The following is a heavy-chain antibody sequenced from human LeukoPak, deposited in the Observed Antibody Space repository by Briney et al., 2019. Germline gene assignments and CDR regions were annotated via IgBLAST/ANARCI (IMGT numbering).Heavy chain of an antibody. Sequence: TGGSLRLSCEVSGFTFSSYAMHWVRQAPGKGLEWVAVISYDGSNKYYADSVKGRFTISRDNSKNTLYLQVNSLRPEDTAVFYCAKAVHSSSSWQIDYWGQGTLVTVSS. CDR1: GFTFSSYA. V-gene: IGHV3-30*18. CDR2: ISYDGSNK. J-gene: IGHJ4*02. D-gene: IGHD6-6*01. CDR3: AKAVHSSSSWQIDY.